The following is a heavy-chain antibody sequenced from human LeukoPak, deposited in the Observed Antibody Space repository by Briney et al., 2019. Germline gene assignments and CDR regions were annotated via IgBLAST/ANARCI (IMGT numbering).Heavy chain of an antibody. CDR1: GFTFSSYS. CDR2: ISSSSSYI. D-gene: IGHD6-13*01. Sequence: PGGSLRLSCAASGFTFSSYSMNWVRQAPGKGREWVSSISSSSSYIYYADSVKGRFTISRDNAKNSLYLQMNSLRAEDTAVYYCARRGRAAAARNTPLDYWGQGTLVTVSS. J-gene: IGHJ4*02. CDR3: ARRGRAAAARNTPLDY. V-gene: IGHV3-21*01.